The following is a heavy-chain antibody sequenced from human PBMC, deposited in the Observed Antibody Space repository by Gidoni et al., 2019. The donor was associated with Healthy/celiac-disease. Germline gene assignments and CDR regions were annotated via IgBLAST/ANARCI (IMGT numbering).Heavy chain of an antibody. CDR1: GFTFSSYA. CDR2: ISYDGSNK. V-gene: IGHV3-30-3*01. D-gene: IGHD1-1*01. Sequence: QVQLVESGGGVVQPGRSLRLSCAASGFTFSSYAMHWVRQAPGKGLEWVAVISYDGSNKYYADSVKGRFTISRDNSKNTLYLQMNSLRAEDTAVYYCARGPPGTPYWGQGTLVTVSS. CDR3: ARGPPGTPY. J-gene: IGHJ4*02.